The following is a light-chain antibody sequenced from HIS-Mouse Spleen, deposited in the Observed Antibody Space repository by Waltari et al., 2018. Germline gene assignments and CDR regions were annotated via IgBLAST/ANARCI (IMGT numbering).Light chain of an antibody. CDR3: SSYAGSNNLGV. CDR1: SSAVGGYNS. V-gene: IGLV2-8*01. Sequence: QSALTQPPSASGSPGQSVTIPCTGTSSAVGGYNSASWYQQHPGKAPKLMIYEVSKRPSGVPDRFSGSKSGNTASLTVSGLQAEDEADYYCSSYAGSNNLGVFGTGTKVTVL. J-gene: IGLJ1*01. CDR2: EVS.